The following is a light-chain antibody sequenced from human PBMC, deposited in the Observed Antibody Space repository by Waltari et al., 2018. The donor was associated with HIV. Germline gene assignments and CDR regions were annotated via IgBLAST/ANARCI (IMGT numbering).Light chain of an antibody. CDR1: VFSKPY. V-gene: IGLV3-25*03. CDR2: RDT. CDR3: QSADNSGTHVV. Sequence: SYELTHPPSVSVSPGQTAGITCSGDVFSKPYPYWYRQRPGQAPVMVIYRDTERPSGIPGRFSGSKSGTTVTLTIGGVQAEDEADYYCQSADNSGTHVVFGGGTRLTVL. J-gene: IGLJ2*01.